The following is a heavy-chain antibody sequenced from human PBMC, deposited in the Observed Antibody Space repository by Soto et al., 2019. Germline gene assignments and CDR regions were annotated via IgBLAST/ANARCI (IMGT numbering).Heavy chain of an antibody. CDR1: GYTFTGYG. CDR3: AGVRMITLEDY. CDR2: ISAYNGNT. J-gene: IGHJ4*02. V-gene: IGHV1-18*04. D-gene: IGHD3-16*01. Sequence: ASVKVSCKASGYTFTGYGIRWVRQAPGQGLEWMGWISAYNGNTNYAQKLQGRVTMTTDTSTSTAYMELRSLRSDDTAVYYCAGVRMITLEDYWGQGTLVTVSS.